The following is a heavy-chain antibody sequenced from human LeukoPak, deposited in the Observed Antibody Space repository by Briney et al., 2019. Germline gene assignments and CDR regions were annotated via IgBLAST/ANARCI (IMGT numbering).Heavy chain of an antibody. CDR3: ARGKGYYSDY. CDR2: ISSSSSYI. J-gene: IGHJ4*02. Sequence: GGSLRLSCAASGFTFSSYSMNWVRQAPGRGLEWVSSISSSSSYIYYADSMKGRFTISRDNAKNSLYLQMNSLRAEDTAVYYCARGKGYYSDYWGQGTLVTVSS. V-gene: IGHV3-21*01. CDR1: GFTFSSYS. D-gene: IGHD3-16*01.